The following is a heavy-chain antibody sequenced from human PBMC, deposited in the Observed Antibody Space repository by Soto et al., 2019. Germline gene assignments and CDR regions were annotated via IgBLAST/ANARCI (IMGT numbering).Heavy chain of an antibody. D-gene: IGHD6-19*01. J-gene: IGHJ4*01. CDR1: GFTFSDYA. CDR2: VSHDGRNT. V-gene: IGHV3-30*18. CDR3: AKGGRQWLVTSDFNY. Sequence: VQLVESGGGVVQPGRSLRLSCAASGFTFSDYAMHWVRQAPGTGLEWVAVVSHDGRNTHYADAVKGRFTSSRDSSKNTVSLEMTSLRADATAVYYCAKGGRQWLVTSDFNYWGHGALVTVSS.